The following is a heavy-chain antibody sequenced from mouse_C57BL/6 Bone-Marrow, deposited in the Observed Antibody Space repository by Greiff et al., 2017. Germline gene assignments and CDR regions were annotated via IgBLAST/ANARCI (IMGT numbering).Heavy chain of an antibody. Sequence: VQLQQSGAELVRPGASVKLSCTASGFTIKDDYMHWVKQRPEQGLEWIGWIDPENGDTEYASKFQGKATITADTSSNTAYLQLSSLTSEDTAVYYCTPIYFAMDYWGQGTSVTVSS. CDR3: TPIYFAMDY. D-gene: IGHD6-5*01. J-gene: IGHJ4*01. CDR1: GFTIKDDY. CDR2: IDPENGDT. V-gene: IGHV14-4*01.